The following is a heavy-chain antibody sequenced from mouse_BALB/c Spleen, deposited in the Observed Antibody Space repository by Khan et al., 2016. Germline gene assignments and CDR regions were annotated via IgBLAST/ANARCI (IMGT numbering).Heavy chain of an antibody. CDR3: ASYLLNYFDS. J-gene: IGHJ2*01. CDR2: ISYSGNT. D-gene: IGHD2-1*01. Sequence: EVQLQESGPSLVKPSQTLSLTCSVTGDSITSGYWNWLRKFPGNKLEYLGYISYSGNTYYNPSLKRRISITRDTSKNQYYLRLNSMTTEDTATYYCASYLLNYFDSWGQGTTLTVSS. V-gene: IGHV3-8*02. CDR1: GDSITSGY.